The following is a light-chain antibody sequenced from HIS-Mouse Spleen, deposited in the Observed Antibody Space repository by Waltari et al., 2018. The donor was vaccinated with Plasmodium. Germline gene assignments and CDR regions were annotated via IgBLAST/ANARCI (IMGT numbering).Light chain of an antibody. J-gene: IGKJ4*01. Sequence: EIVLTQSPGTLSLSPGERATLSCRASQSVSSSYLAWYQQKPGQAPRRLIYGASSRATGIPDRCSGSGSGTDFTLIISRLEPEDFAVYYCQQYGSSPPLTFGGGTKVEIK. V-gene: IGKV3-20*01. CDR1: QSVSSSY. CDR3: QQYGSSPPLT. CDR2: GAS.